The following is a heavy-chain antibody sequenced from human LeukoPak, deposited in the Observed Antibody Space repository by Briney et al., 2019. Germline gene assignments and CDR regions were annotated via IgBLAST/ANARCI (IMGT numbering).Heavy chain of an antibody. CDR1: GYTFSIYW. J-gene: IGHJ4*02. V-gene: IGHV5-51*01. CDR2: IYPGDSDT. D-gene: IGHD5-24*01. Sequence: GESLKISCEVSGYTFSIYWIGWVRQMPGKGLEWMGIIYPGDSDTTYSPSFQGQVTISADKSISTAYLQWSSLKASDTAMYYCARRRDGYNYVGTDYWGQGTLVTVSS. CDR3: ARRRDGYNYVGTDY.